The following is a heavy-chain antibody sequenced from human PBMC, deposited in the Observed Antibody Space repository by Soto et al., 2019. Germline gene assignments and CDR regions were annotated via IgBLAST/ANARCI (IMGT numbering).Heavy chain of an antibody. Sequence: QLQLQESGPGLVKPSETVTLTCSVSGGSITSNGFFWGWVRQPPGKGLEWIGTIHHSGSSYYSPPLRNRVTISLDTSNNQVSLNLKSVTVADTAVYFCARQSVRSTLYGNWFDPWGQGSLVTVSS. CDR2: IHHSGSS. V-gene: IGHV4-39*01. D-gene: IGHD4-17*01. CDR3: ARQSVRSTLYGNWFDP. CDR1: GGSITSNGFF. J-gene: IGHJ5*02.